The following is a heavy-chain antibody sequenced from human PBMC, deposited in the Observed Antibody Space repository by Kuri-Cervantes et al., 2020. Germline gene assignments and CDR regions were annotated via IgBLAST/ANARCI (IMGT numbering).Heavy chain of an antibody. CDR3: ARSRKPQQLASYYFDY. Sequence: ASVKVSCKASGYTFTSYGISWVRQAPGQGLEWMGWINPNSGGTNYAQKFQGRVTMTRDTSTSTVYMELSSLRSEDTAVYYCARSRKPQQLASYYFDYWGQGTLVTVSS. CDR2: INPNSGGT. D-gene: IGHD6-13*01. V-gene: IGHV1-18*01. J-gene: IGHJ4*02. CDR1: GYTFTSYG.